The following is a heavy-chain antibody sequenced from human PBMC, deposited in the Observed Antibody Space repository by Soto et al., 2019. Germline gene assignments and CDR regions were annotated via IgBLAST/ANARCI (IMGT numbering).Heavy chain of an antibody. CDR1: GFTFSSYW. CDR2: IKQDGSEK. J-gene: IGHJ6*03. Sequence: EVQLVESGGGLVQPGGSLRLSCAASGFTFSSYWMSWVRQAPGKGLEWVANIKQDGSEKYYVDSVKGRFTISRDNAKKSLYLQLSSLRAEDTAVYYCAREPRYCTSTSCYGYYYYYYMDVWGKGTTVTVSS. D-gene: IGHD2-2*01. CDR3: AREPRYCTSTSCYGYYYYYYMDV. V-gene: IGHV3-7*01.